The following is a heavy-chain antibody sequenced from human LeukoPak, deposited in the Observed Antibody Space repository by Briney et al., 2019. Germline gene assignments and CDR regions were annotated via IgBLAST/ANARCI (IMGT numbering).Heavy chain of an antibody. CDR1: GFTFSSYS. Sequence: GGSLRLSCAASGFTFSSYSMNWVRQAPGKGLEWVSSISSSSSYIYYADSVKGRFTISRDNAKNSLYLQMNSLRAEDTAVYYCAREAPGIAAAVNEAFDIWGQGTTVTVSS. J-gene: IGHJ3*02. D-gene: IGHD6-13*01. CDR2: ISSSSSYI. CDR3: AREAPGIAAAVNEAFDI. V-gene: IGHV3-21*01.